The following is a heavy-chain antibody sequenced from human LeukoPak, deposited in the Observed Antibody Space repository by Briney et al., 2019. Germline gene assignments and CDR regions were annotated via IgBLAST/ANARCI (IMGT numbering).Heavy chain of an antibody. D-gene: IGHD2-8*01. CDR3: AKDRCSNGIGCYYYYMEV. CDR1: AFTFSSYG. Sequence: GGTLRLSCAASAFTFSSYGMHWVRQAPGKGLEWVAYIQYDRTNEQYAHSVKGRFRISRDNSNNILYLQMNSLRTEDTAVYYCAKDRCSNGIGCYYYYMEVWGKGTTVTISS. CDR2: IQYDRTNE. V-gene: IGHV3-30*02. J-gene: IGHJ6*03.